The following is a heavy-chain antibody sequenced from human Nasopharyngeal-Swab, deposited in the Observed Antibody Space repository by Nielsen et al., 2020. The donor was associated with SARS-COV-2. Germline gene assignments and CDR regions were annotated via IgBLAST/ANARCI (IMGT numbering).Heavy chain of an antibody. V-gene: IGHV1-46*01. Sequence: VRQAPGQGLEWMGIINPGGGGARYSQNFQGRVTMTRDTSTNTVYMELYSLTSEDTAVYYCARGGDPREVVAATDCFDPWGQGTLVTVSS. CDR2: INPGGGGA. J-gene: IGHJ5*02. CDR3: ARGGDPREVVAATDCFDP. D-gene: IGHD2-15*01.